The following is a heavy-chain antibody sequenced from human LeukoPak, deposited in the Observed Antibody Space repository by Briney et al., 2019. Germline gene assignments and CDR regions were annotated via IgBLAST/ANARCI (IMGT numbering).Heavy chain of an antibody. Sequence: PGGSLRLSCAASGFTVSRNYMSWVRQAPGKGLEWVSIIYSGGNTYYADSVEGRFTISRDNSKNTLYLQMNSLRAEDTAVYYRARDRDSSSWFGYWGQGTLVTVSS. V-gene: IGHV3-66*01. J-gene: IGHJ4*02. D-gene: IGHD6-13*01. CDR2: IYSGGNT. CDR1: GFTVSRNY. CDR3: ARDRDSSSWFGY.